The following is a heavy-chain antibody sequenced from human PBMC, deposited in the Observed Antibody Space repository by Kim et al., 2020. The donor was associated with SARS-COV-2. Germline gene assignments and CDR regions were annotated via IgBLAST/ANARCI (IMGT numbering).Heavy chain of an antibody. CDR3: AGVSGLRYFGWLTPLRGYFDY. J-gene: IGHJ4*02. D-gene: IGHD3-9*01. CDR2: INHSGST. Sequence: SETLSLTCAVYGGSFSGYYWSWIRQPPGKGLEWIGEINHSGSTNYNPSLKSRVTISVDTSKNQFSLKLSSVTAADTAVYYCAGVSGLRYFGWLTPLRGYFDYWGQGTLVTVSS. CDR1: GGSFSGYY. V-gene: IGHV4-34*01.